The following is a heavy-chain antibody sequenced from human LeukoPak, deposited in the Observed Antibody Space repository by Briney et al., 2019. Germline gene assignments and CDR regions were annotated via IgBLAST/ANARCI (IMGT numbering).Heavy chain of an antibody. V-gene: IGHV5-51*01. Sequence: GESLKISCKGSEDSFTNYWIGWVRQMAGKGRECMGISYPCDSDTRYSPAFQGQGTISADKSSSTASLQWSSLNASDTAMYFCARPARRMVRGILSAFDIWGQGTMVTVSS. CDR1: EDSFTNYW. D-gene: IGHD3-10*01. CDR2: SYPCDSDT. J-gene: IGHJ3*02. CDR3: ARPARRMVRGILSAFDI.